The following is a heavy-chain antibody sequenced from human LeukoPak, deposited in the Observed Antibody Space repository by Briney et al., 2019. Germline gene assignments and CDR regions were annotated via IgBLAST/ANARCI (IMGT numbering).Heavy chain of an antibody. Sequence: SETLSLTCTVSGGSISSSYWSWIRQPPGKGLEWIGYVDYSGSTSYNPSLKSRLTLSLDTSKNQFSLNLKSVTAADTAVYYCARAPILYYFDYWGHRKVFTVSS. CDR3: ARAPILYYFDY. CDR1: GGSISSSY. V-gene: IGHV4-59*01. CDR2: VDYSGST. J-gene: IGHJ4*01. D-gene: IGHD2-15*01.